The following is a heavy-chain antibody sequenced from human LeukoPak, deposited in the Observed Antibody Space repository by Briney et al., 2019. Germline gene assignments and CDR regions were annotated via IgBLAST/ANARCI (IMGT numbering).Heavy chain of an antibody. CDR2: IQYDGSNK. D-gene: IGHD1-26*01. J-gene: IGHJ4*02. CDR3: ASPIVGAAQNY. CDR1: GFTLSTYG. V-gene: IGHV3-30*02. Sequence: GGSLRLSCAASGFTLSTYGMHWVRQAPGKGLEWVAFIQYDGSNKYYADSVKGRFTISRDNSKNTLYLQMNSLRAEDTAVYYCASPIVGAAQNYWGQGTLVTVSS.